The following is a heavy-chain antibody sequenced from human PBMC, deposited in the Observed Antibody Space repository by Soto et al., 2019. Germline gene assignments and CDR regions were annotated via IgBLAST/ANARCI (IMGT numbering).Heavy chain of an antibody. CDR3: AKDPVGSSSGLDLEGYFDY. Sequence: GGSLRLSCAASGFTFSSYAMSWVRQAPGKGLEWVSAISGSGGSTYYADSVKGRFTISRDNSKNTLYLQMNSLRAEDTAVYYCAKDPVGSSSGLDLEGYFDYWGQGTLVTVSS. V-gene: IGHV3-23*01. D-gene: IGHD6-6*01. CDR2: ISGSGGST. CDR1: GFTFSSYA. J-gene: IGHJ4*02.